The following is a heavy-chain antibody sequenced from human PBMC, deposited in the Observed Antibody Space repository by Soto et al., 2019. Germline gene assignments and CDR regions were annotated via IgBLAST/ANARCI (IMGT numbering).Heavy chain of an antibody. CDR1: GFIFPNYA. CDR3: ARDPNGDYIGAFDF. D-gene: IGHD4-17*01. V-gene: IGHV3-23*01. Sequence: EVQVLESGGGLVQPGGSLRLSCTASGFIFPNYAMMWVRQAPGKGLEWVSAITGGGGAQYADSVRGRLIISRDNSKNTLYLEMSSVRAEDTAIYYCARDPNGDYIGAFDFWGQGISVTVSS. J-gene: IGHJ3*01. CDR2: ITGGGGA.